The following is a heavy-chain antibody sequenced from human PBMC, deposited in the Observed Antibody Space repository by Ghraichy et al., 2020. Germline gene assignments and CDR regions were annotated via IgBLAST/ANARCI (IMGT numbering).Heavy chain of an antibody. D-gene: IGHD3-10*01. CDR1: GGSISSGDYY. Sequence: TLSLTCTVSGGSISSGDYYWSWIRQPPGKGLEWIGYIYYSGSTYYNPSLKSRVTISVDTSKNQFSLKLSSVTAADTAVYYCARESGMVRGVIRGLDYWGQGTLVTVSS. V-gene: IGHV4-30-4*01. CDR2: IYYSGST. J-gene: IGHJ4*02. CDR3: ARESGMVRGVIRGLDY.